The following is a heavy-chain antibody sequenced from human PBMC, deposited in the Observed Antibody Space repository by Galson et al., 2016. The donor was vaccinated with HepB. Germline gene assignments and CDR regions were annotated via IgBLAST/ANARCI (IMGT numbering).Heavy chain of an antibody. CDR1: GFSFSRYS. Sequence: SLRLSCAASGFSFSRYSMIWVRQAPGKGLEWVSYISSSSSPTYYADSVRGRFTISRDNDNSSLYLQMDSVIDEDTAVYYCARALRSPNRWIYSSGMDVWGQGTTVTVSS. V-gene: IGHV3-48*02. CDR2: ISSSSSPT. CDR3: ARALRSPNRWIYSSGMDV. J-gene: IGHJ6*02. D-gene: IGHD1-14*01.